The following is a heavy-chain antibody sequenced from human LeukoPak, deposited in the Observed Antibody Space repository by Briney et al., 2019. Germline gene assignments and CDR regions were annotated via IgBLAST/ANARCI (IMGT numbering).Heavy chain of an antibody. V-gene: IGHV4-59*10. CDR2: IYTSGST. D-gene: IGHD5-18*01. J-gene: IGHJ4*02. Sequence: SETLSLTCAVYGGSISSYYWSWIRQPAGKGLEWIGRIYTSGSTNYNPSLKSRVTMSVDTSKNQFSLKLSSVTAADTAVYYCARGSDTAMVRYYFDYWGQGTLVTVSS. CDR1: GGSISSYY. CDR3: ARGSDTAMVRYYFDY.